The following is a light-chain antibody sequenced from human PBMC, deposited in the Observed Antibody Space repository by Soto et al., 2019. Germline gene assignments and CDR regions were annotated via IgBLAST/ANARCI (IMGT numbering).Light chain of an antibody. J-gene: IGLJ2*01. CDR2: EVT. CDR3: TSYSSSNTHVP. CDR1: DSDVGGYNY. Sequence: QSVLAQPASVSGSPGQSITISCTGTDSDVGGYNYVSWYQQHPGKAPKLMISEVTNRPSGVSNRFSGSKSGNTASLTISGLQAADEADYYCTSYSSSNTHVPFGGGTKVTVL. V-gene: IGLV2-14*01.